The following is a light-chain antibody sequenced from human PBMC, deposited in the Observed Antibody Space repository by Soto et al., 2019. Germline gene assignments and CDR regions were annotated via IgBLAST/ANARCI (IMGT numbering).Light chain of an antibody. CDR3: QQRGNWPPYT. J-gene: IGKJ2*01. V-gene: IGKV3-11*01. Sequence: ETVLTQSPATLSLSPGERATLSGRASQSVSTYLAWYQQKPGQAPRLLIYDASNRATGIPARFSGSGSGTEFTLTISSLEPEDFAVYYCQQRGNWPPYTFGQGTKLEIK. CDR2: DAS. CDR1: QSVSTY.